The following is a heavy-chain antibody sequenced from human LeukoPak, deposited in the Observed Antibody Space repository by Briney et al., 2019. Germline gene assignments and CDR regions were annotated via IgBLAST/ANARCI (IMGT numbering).Heavy chain of an antibody. V-gene: IGHV4-61*02. Sequence: SETLSLTCTVSGGSISSGSNYWTWIRQPAGKGLEWIGRIHTTGSTTYNPSLESRVTISVDTSKNRFSLKLSSVTAADTAVYYCARGKDGYNFIPHDYWGQGTLVTVSS. D-gene: IGHD5-24*01. J-gene: IGHJ4*02. CDR1: GGSISSGSNY. CDR3: ARGKDGYNFIPHDY. CDR2: IHTTGST.